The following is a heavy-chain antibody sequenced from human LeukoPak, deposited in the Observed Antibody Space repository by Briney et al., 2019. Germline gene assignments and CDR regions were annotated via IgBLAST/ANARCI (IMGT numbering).Heavy chain of an antibody. CDR2: IYYSGST. D-gene: IGHD4-23*01. J-gene: IGHJ3*02. CDR1: GGSISSHY. Sequence: PSETLSLTCTVSGGSISSHYWNWIRQPPGKGLEWIGYIYYSGSTNYNPSLKSRVTISVDTSKNQFSLKLSSVTAADTAVYCCARETTVVTPGRSDVFDIWGQGTMVTVSS. V-gene: IGHV4-59*11. CDR3: ARETTVVTPGRSDVFDI.